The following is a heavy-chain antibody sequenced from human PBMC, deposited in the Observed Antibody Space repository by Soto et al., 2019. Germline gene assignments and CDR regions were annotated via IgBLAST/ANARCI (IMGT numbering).Heavy chain of an antibody. CDR3: ARGLEYCSGGSCSVRAFDI. CDR2: INHSGST. J-gene: IGHJ3*02. D-gene: IGHD2-15*01. Sequence: SETLSLTCAVYGGSFSGYYWSWIRQPPGKGLEWIGEINHSGSTNYNPPLKSRVTISVDTSKNQFSLKLSSVTAADTAVYYCARGLEYCSGGSCSVRAFDIWGQGTMVTVSS. CDR1: GGSFSGYY. V-gene: IGHV4-34*01.